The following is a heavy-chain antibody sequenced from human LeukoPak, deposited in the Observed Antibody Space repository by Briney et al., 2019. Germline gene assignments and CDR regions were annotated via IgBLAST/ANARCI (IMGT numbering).Heavy chain of an antibody. CDR2: IWYDGSNK. CDR3: AKRPYYCYYMDV. Sequence: LSLTCTVSGYSISSGYYWGWIRQPPGKGLEWVAVIWYDGSNKYYADSVKGRFTISRDNSKNTLYLQMNSLRAEDTAVYYCAKRPYYCYYMDVWGKGTTVTVSS. V-gene: IGHV3-33*06. J-gene: IGHJ6*03. CDR1: GYSISSGYY.